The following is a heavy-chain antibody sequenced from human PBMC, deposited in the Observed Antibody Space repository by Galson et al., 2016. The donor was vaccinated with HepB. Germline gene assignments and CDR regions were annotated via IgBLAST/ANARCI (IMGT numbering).Heavy chain of an antibody. Sequence: SLRLSCAASGFTFSNYAMSWVRQAPGKGLQWVSGFSGSSSSTSYADPVKGRFTISRDNSKDTLYLQMNSLRAEDTAVYYCAKGTSEHRHRGFDYWGQGTLVTVSS. D-gene: IGHD1-14*01. J-gene: IGHJ4*02. CDR1: GFTFSNYA. CDR3: AKGTSEHRHRGFDY. V-gene: IGHV3-23*01. CDR2: FSGSSSST.